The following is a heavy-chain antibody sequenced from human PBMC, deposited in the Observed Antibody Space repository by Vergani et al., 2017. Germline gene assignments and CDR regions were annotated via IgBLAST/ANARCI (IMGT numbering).Heavy chain of an antibody. CDR3: GRVADCYGLGSRLLDL. D-gene: IGHD3-10*01. Sequence: QVRLQESGAGVVKPSETLSLSCSVSGGSMTVYYTSWIRQPPGKELEWIGYMYHSGSTNYNPSLERRVTISRDTSKNQFSLKLNSVTAADTAVYYCGRVADCYGLGSRLLDLWGQGILVTVSS. V-gene: IGHV4-59*01. J-gene: IGHJ5*02. CDR1: GGSMTVYY. CDR2: MYHSGST.